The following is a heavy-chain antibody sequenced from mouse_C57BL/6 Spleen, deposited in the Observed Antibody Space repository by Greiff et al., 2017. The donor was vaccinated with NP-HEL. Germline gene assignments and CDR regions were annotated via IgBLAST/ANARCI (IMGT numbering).Heavy chain of an antibody. CDR2: IYPGDGDT. D-gene: IGHD2-4*01. CDR1: GYAFSSSW. J-gene: IGHJ1*03. V-gene: IGHV1-82*01. CDR3: ATNQRAYDYDLYFDV. Sequence: QVQLKQSGPELVKPGASVKISCKASGYAFSSSWMNWVKQRPGKGLEWIGRIYPGDGDTNYNGKFKGKATLTADKSSSTAYMQLSSLTSEDSAVYFCATNQRAYDYDLYFDVWGTGTTVTVSS.